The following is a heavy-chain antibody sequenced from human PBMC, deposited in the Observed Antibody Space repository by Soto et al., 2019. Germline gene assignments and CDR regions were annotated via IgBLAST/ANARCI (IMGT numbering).Heavy chain of an antibody. CDR3: ARTTKGMGTDY. CDR2: ISAYKGNT. CDR1: GYTFTSYG. Sequence: QVQLVQSGAEVKKPGASVKVSCKASGYTFTSYGISWVRQAPGQGLEWMGWISAYKGNTNYAQKLQGRVTMTTDTSTSKAYRERRSMRSDDRAVYYCARTTKGMGTDYWGQGPPVTVSS. J-gene: IGHJ4*02. V-gene: IGHV1-18*01. D-gene: IGHD4-17*01.